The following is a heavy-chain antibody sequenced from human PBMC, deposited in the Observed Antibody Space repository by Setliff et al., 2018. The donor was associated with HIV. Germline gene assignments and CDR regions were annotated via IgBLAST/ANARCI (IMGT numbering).Heavy chain of an antibody. J-gene: IGHJ2*01. D-gene: IGHD5-12*01. CDR1: GHTFTSYE. V-gene: IGHV1-8*02. Sequence: ASVKVSCKASGHTFTSYEINWVRQATGQGLEWMGWMNPNSGNTGYAQKFQGRVTMTRNTSISTAYMELSSLRSEDTAVYYCARGWGAERWLQLDPRYFDLWGRGTLVTVSS. CDR2: MNPNSGNT. CDR3: ARGWGAERWLQLDPRYFDL.